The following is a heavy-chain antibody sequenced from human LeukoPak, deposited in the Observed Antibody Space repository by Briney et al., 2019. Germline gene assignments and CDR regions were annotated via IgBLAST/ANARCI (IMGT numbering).Heavy chain of an antibody. CDR1: GGTFSSYA. J-gene: IGHJ5*02. Sequence: ASVKVSCKASGGTFSSYAISWVRQAPGQGLEWMGGIIPIFGTANYAQKLQGRVTMTTDTSTSTAYMELRSLRSDDTAVYYCARAESILDWFDPWGQGTLVTVSS. CDR2: IIPIFGTA. CDR3: ARAESILDWFDP. V-gene: IGHV1-69*05. D-gene: IGHD6-6*01.